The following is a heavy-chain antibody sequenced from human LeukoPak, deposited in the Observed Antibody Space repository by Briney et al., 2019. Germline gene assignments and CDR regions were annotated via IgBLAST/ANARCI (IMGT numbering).Heavy chain of an antibody. V-gene: IGHV3-74*01. Sequence: PGGSLRLSCAASGFTFSTYCMDWVRHAPGKGPMWVSRICPDGTVTIYADSVNPLFILSRDYARYTVYLQMNSLCVENTPVYYCVRDFRSALYWRQGPLVTVPS. CDR1: GFTFSTYC. CDR3: VRDFRSALY. CDR2: ICPDGTVT. J-gene: IGHJ1*01.